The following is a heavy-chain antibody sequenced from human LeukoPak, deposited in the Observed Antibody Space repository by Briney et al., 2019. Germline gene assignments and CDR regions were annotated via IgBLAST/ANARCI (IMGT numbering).Heavy chain of an antibody. CDR2: IYYSGIT. Sequence: PSETLSLTCTVSGGSISSYYWSWIRQPPGKGLEWIGYIYYSGITNHNPSLKSRVTISVDTSKNQFSLKLSSVTAADTAMYYCAHRYGFLWGQGTLVTVSS. D-gene: IGHD5-18*01. CDR1: GGSISSYY. J-gene: IGHJ4*02. CDR3: AHRYGFL. V-gene: IGHV4-59*01.